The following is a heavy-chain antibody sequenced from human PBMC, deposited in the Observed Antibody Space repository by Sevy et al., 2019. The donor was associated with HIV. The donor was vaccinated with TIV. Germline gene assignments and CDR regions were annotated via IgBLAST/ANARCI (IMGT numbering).Heavy chain of an antibody. CDR2: ICHDGSNK. D-gene: IGHD4-4*01. Sequence: GGSLRLSCAASGFTFNFHGMHWVRQAPGKGLEWVAFICHDGSNKYIADSVKGRFTISRDNSKNTLFLQMNSLTVEDTAVYYCARETDNSARWLDPWGQGTLVTVSS. V-gene: IGHV3-30*02. CDR1: GFTFNFHG. CDR3: ARETDNSARWLDP. J-gene: IGHJ5*02.